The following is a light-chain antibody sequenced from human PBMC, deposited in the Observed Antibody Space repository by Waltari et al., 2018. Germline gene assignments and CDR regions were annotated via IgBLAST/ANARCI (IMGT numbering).Light chain of an antibody. CDR1: SLRTYH. Sequence: SSELTQDPAVSVALGQTVMITCQGDSLRTYHESWYQQKPGHAPVLVIYGKNNRPSGIPDRFSGSRSGNTASLTITGAQAEDEADYYCNSRDSSGTHVVFGGGTKLTVL. J-gene: IGLJ2*01. CDR3: NSRDSSGTHVV. CDR2: GKN. V-gene: IGLV3-19*01.